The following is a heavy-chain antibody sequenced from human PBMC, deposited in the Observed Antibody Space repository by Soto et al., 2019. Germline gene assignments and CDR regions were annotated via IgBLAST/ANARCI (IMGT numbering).Heavy chain of an antibody. Sequence: GASVKVSCKASGYAFATYAIHWVRQAPGQGLEYMGWINCGNGNTKYSQKLQGRLTITRDTSASTAYMELSSLRSEDTAVYFCARLTGVFRLVLDYWGQGTQVTVSS. V-gene: IGHV1-3*01. CDR2: INCGNGNT. CDR1: GYAFATYA. D-gene: IGHD3-16*01. J-gene: IGHJ4*02. CDR3: ARLTGVFRLVLDY.